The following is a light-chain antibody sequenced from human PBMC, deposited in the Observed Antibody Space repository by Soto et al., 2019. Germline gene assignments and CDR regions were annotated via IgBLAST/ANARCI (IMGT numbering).Light chain of an antibody. CDR2: EAS. J-gene: IGKJ1*01. CDR1: QNINNW. V-gene: IGKV1-5*03. CDR3: QQYNTYSRT. Sequence: DIQMTQSPSTLSASAGDRVTITCRASQNINNWLAWYQQKPGKAPKLLIYEASSLESGVPSRFRGSGSGIEFTLTISGLQPDDSATYYCQQYNTYSRTFGQGTKVEIK.